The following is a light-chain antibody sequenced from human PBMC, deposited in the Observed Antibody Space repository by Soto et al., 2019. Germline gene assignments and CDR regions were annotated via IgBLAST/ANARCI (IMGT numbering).Light chain of an antibody. CDR1: QSVSSY. V-gene: IGKV3-11*01. J-gene: IGKJ2*01. CDR2: DIY. Sequence: DIVLTQFPATLSLSPGERATLSCRASQSVSSYLAWYQQKPGQAPRLLIYDIYNRATGIPARFIGSGSGTDFTLTISSLEPEDSSVYYCHQRYACPRNTFGQGTKLEI. CDR3: HQRYACPRNT.